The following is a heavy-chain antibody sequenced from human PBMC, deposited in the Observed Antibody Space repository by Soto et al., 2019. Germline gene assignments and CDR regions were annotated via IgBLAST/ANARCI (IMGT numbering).Heavy chain of an antibody. CDR3: ARGDSYYDFGIEC. D-gene: IGHD3-3*01. Sequence: GGSLRLSCAVSGFTFSKYAMSWVRQAPGKGLEWVSAISGSGGRTYYADSVKGRITTSRDNSMNTLFLQMDSLRDEDTAVYYCARGDSYYDFGIECWGQGTVVTVSS. CDR1: GFTFSKYA. V-gene: IGHV3-23*01. J-gene: IGHJ4*02. CDR2: ISGSGGRT.